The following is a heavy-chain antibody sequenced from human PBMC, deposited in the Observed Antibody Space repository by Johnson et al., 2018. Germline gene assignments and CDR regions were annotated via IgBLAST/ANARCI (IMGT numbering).Heavy chain of an antibody. J-gene: IGHJ1*01. Sequence: EVQLVESGGGLVQPGRSLRLSCAASGFTFDDYAMHWVRQAPGKGLEWVSGINWNSGNIGYADSVKGRFTISRDNAKNSLYLQMNSLRAEDTALYYCAKDAYSSSPGNEGYFQHWGQGTLVTVSS. CDR1: GFTFDDYA. D-gene: IGHD6-6*01. CDR2: INWNSGNI. CDR3: AKDAYSSSPGNEGYFQH. V-gene: IGHV3-9*01.